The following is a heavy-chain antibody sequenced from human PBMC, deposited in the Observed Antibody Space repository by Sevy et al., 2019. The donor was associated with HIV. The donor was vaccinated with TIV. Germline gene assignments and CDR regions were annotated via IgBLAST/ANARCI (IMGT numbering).Heavy chain of an antibody. D-gene: IGHD6-13*01. CDR3: XXDRVPYSSSCEFDY. J-gene: IGHJ4*02. Sequence: ASVKVSCKASGYTFSNYGINWVRQAPGHGLEWMGWISSYNGNTNYAQKFQGRVTMTIDTPTSTGYMELRSLRSDDTAMYYCXXDRVPYSSSCEFDYWGQGTLVTVSS. V-gene: IGHV1-18*01. CDR1: GYTFSNYG. CDR2: ISSYNGNT.